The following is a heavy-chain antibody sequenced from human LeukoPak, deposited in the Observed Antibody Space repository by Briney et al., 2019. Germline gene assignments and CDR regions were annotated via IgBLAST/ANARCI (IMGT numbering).Heavy chain of an antibody. J-gene: IGHJ4*02. CDR1: GFTFDDYA. V-gene: IGHV3-9*01. Sequence: GRSLRLSSAASGFTFDDYAMHWVRQAPGKGLEWVSGISWNSGSIGYADSVKGRFTISRDNAKNSLYLQMNSLRAEDTALYYCAKGGVGVYYDSSGSQTFDYWGQGTLVTVSS. CDR2: ISWNSGSI. D-gene: IGHD3-22*01. CDR3: AKGGVGVYYDSSGSQTFDY.